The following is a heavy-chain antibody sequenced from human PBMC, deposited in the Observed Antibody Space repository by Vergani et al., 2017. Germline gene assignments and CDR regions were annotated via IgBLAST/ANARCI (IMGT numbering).Heavy chain of an antibody. D-gene: IGHD1-20*01. V-gene: IGHV4-4*02. CDR1: GGSISSSNW. CDR2: IYHSGST. J-gene: IGHJ6*02. Sequence: QVQLQESGPGLVKPSGTLSLTCAVSGGSISSSNWWSWVRQPPGKGLEWIGEIYHSGSTNYNPSLKSRGTISVDKSKNQFSLKLSSVTAADTAVYYCARFLTGTTIYYYYGMDVWGQGTTVTVSS. CDR3: ARFLTGTTIYYYYGMDV.